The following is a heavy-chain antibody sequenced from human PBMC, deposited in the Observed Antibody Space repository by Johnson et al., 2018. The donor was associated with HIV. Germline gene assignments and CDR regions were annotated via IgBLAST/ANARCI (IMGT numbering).Heavy chain of an antibody. D-gene: IGHD1-14*01. Sequence: VLLVESGGGLVQPGGSLRLSCAASGIIVTGNFMSWVRQAPGKGLEWVSVINAGGDTYYADSVKGRFTISRDRSKNTVSLQMKSLRVEDTAVYYCARDERPDGFDIWGQGTMVTVSS. V-gene: IGHV3-66*01. CDR3: ARDERPDGFDI. J-gene: IGHJ3*02. CDR1: GIIVTGNF. CDR2: INAGGDT.